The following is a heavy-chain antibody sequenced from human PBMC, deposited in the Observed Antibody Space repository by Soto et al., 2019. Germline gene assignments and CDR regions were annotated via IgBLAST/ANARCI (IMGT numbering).Heavy chain of an antibody. Sequence: GGSLRLSCAASGFSFSTYGFHWVRQAPGKGLEWVAVIWYDGTNRYYADSVRGRFTISRDDSKNTVYLQMNSLRAEDTSVYYCAKEGGLSGSYYISSSYYFDYWGQGTLVTVSS. CDR1: GFSFSTYG. V-gene: IGHV3-30*02. CDR3: AKEGGLSGSYYISSSYYFDY. D-gene: IGHD1-26*01. J-gene: IGHJ4*02. CDR2: IWYDGTNR.